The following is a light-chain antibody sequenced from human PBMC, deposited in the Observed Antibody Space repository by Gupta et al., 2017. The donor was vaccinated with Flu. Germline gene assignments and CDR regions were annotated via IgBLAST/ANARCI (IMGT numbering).Light chain of an antibody. CDR3: QQAYSFPRT. V-gene: IGKV1-12*01. J-gene: IGKJ1*01. CDR1: HYIDNW. Sequence: DTVTITCRASHYIDNWLAWYQQKPGTPPKLLIYGASSLRGDVPSRFSGSGSGTEFSLTISGLQSGDFATYFCQQAYSFPRTFGQGTRVDIK. CDR2: GAS.